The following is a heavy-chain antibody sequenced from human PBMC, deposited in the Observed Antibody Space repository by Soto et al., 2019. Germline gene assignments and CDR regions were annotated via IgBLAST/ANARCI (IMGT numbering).Heavy chain of an antibody. V-gene: IGHV1-69*13. CDR3: ARGKHVVVVPANKQYYNGMYI. CDR2: IIPIFGTA. CDR1: GGTFSSYA. J-gene: IGHJ6*02. Sequence: ASVKVSCKASGGTFSSYAISWVRQAPGQGLEWMGGIIPIFGTANYAQKFQGRVTITADESTSTAYMELSSLRSEDTAVYYCARGKHVVVVPANKQYYNGMYICCQRTTLPVSS. D-gene: IGHD2-2*01.